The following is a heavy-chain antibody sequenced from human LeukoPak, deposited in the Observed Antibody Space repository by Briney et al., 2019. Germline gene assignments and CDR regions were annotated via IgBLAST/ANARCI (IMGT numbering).Heavy chain of an antibody. CDR2: IYYSGST. V-gene: IGHV4-59*01. CDR3: ARGRGYYDSSGYYFDY. CDR1: GGSISSYY. J-gene: IGHJ4*02. D-gene: IGHD3-22*01. Sequence: SETLSLTCTVSGGSISSYYWSWIRQPPGKGLEWIGYIYYSGSTNYNPSLKSRVIISVDTSKNQFSLKLSSVTAADTAVYYCARGRGYYDSSGYYFDYWGQGTLVTVSS.